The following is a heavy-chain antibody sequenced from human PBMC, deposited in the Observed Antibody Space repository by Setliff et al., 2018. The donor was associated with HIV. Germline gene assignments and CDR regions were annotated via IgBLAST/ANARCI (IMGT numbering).Heavy chain of an antibody. CDR3: ASPTAIPH. Sequence: ASVKVSCKASGYTFTSYGISWVRQASGQGLEWMGWINAGNGNTKYSQKFQGRVTITRDTSASTAYMELSSLRPEDTAVYYCASPTAIPHWGQGTLVTVSS. V-gene: IGHV1-3*01. CDR1: GYTFTSYG. D-gene: IGHD2-21*02. J-gene: IGHJ4*02. CDR2: INAGNGNT.